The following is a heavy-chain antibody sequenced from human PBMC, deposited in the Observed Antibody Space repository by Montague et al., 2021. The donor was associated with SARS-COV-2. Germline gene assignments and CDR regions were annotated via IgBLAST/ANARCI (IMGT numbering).Heavy chain of an antibody. V-gene: IGHV4-34*01. CDR3: ARLRDGVVPSPILGVGPYYSYYCMDV. CDR1: GTSFSGYY. Sequence: SETLSLTCAVHGTSFSGYYWNWIRQPPGKGLEWIGEINHGGSTKYSPSLKSRLTISADTSKNQFSLKPTPVAAADTAAYYCARLRDGVVPSPILGVGPYYSYYCMDVWGRGTTVTVSS. D-gene: IGHD3-10*01. J-gene: IGHJ6*03. CDR2: INHGGST.